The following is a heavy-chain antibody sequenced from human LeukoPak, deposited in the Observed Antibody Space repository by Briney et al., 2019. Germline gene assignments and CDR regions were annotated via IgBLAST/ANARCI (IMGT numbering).Heavy chain of an antibody. CDR2: INPSGGST. V-gene: IGHV1-46*01. J-gene: IGHJ5*02. CDR1: GYTFSDYY. Sequence: ASVKVSCKASGYTFSDYYIHWVRQAPGQGLEWMGIINPSGGSTSYAQKFQGRVTMTRDTSTSTVYMELSSLRSEDTAVYYCARDLGYSYGPNWFDPWGQGTLVTVSS. D-gene: IGHD5-18*01. CDR3: ARDLGYSYGPNWFDP.